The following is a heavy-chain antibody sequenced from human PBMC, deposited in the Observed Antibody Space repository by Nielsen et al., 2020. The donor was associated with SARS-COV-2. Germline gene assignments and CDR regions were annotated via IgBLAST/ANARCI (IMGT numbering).Heavy chain of an antibody. J-gene: IGHJ5*02. Sequence: GESLKISCAASGFSFRNYGMYWVRQAPGKGLEWVAVIYHDGGNKYYGDAVKGRFTISRDNSKKTLFLQMNNLRAEDTAVYYCAREGPDFWSTSDKRGWFGPWGQGILVTVS. D-gene: IGHD3-3*01. CDR2: IYHDGGNK. V-gene: IGHV3-33*01. CDR1: GFSFRNYG. CDR3: AREGPDFWSTSDKRGWFGP.